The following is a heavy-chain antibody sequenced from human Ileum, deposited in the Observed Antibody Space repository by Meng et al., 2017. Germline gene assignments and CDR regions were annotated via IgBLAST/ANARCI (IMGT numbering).Heavy chain of an antibody. CDR3: ARVGTLIRGGSNWFDP. CDR2: ITGYNGYT. CDR1: LNLNHLC. D-gene: IGHD3-10*01. Sequence: QGRLVEEWGVVKEAWGVGKGSLKGFWLNLNHLCHQWGPTGPWRGLEWMGWITGYNGYTKSAQKFQGRVTMTIDIPSNTAFMELRSLRYDDSAVYYCARVGTLIRGGSNWFDPWGQGTLVTVSS. V-gene: IGHV1-18*01. J-gene: IGHJ5*02.